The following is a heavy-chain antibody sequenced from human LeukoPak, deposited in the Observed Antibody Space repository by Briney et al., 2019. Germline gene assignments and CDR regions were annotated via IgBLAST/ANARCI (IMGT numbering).Heavy chain of an antibody. CDR1: GVSISSYY. CDR3: ARDRFGGEDYFDY. CDR2: IYTSGST. J-gene: IGHJ4*02. V-gene: IGHV4-4*07. Sequence: SETLSLTCTVSGVSISSYYWSWLRQPAGKGLEWLGRIYTSGSTNYNPSLKSRVTMSVDTSKNQFSLKLSSVTAADTAVYYCARDRFGGEDYFDYWGQGTLVTVSS. D-gene: IGHD2-21*01.